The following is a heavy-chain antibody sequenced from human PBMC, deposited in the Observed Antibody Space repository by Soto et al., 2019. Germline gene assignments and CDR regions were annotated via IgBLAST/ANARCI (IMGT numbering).Heavy chain of an antibody. D-gene: IGHD2-2*01. CDR2: MNPESRNT. V-gene: IGHV1-8*01. Sequence: QVQLVQSGAEVKEPGASVRVSCKASGYTFTSYDINWVRQATGQGLEWMGWMNPESRNTGYAQKFQGRVTMNRDTSISTAYMELTSLRSEDTDVYYCARFVRHQLPTIDFWGQGTLVPVSS. CDR3: ARFVRHQLPTIDF. CDR1: GYTFTSYD. J-gene: IGHJ4*02.